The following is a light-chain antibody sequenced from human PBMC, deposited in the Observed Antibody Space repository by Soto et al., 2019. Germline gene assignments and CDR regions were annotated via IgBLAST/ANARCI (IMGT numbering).Light chain of an antibody. J-gene: IGLJ1*01. CDR3: CSSGGSPTYV. V-gene: IGLV2-23*02. CDR2: EVS. CDR1: SSNVGNYNL. Sequence: QSVLTQPASVSGSPGQSITISCTGTSSNVGNYNLVSWYQHHPGKAPKLIIYEVSKRPSGVSNRFSGSKSGNTASLTISGLQAEDEADYYCCSSGGSPTYVFGTGTKVTVL.